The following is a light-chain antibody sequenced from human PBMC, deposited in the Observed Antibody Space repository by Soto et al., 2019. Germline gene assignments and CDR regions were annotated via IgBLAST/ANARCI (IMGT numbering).Light chain of an antibody. V-gene: IGKV3-20*01. CDR2: GAS. J-gene: IGKJ1*01. CDR3: QQYGSSPWT. CDR1: QSVSSSY. Sequence: EIMLPQSPGTLSLSPGERATLSCRASQSVSSSYLAWYQQKPGQAPRPLIYGASSRAIGIPDRFSGSGSGTDFTLTISRLEPEDFAVYYCQQYGSSPWTFGQGTKVDIK.